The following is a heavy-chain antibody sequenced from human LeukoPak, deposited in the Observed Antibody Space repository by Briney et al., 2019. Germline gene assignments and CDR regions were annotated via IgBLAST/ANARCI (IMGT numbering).Heavy chain of an antibody. CDR1: RFTFNNYW. CDR2: ISGGGGNT. Sequence: GGSLRLSCAASRFTFNNYWMSWVRQAPGKGLEWVSGISGGGGNTYYADSVKGRFTISRDNSKNTLYLQMNSLRAEGTAVYYCAPGRFLEWLSPPADYWGQGTLVTVSS. D-gene: IGHD3-3*01. V-gene: IGHV3-23*01. CDR3: APGRFLEWLSPPADY. J-gene: IGHJ4*02.